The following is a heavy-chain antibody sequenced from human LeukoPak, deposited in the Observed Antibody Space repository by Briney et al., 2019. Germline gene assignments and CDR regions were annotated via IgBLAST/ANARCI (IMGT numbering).Heavy chain of an antibody. J-gene: IGHJ4*02. V-gene: IGHV4-30-2*01. Sequence: SETLSLTCTVSGGSISSGGYYWSWIRQPSGKGLEWIGYIYHSGSTYYNPSLKSRVTISVDRSKNQFSLKLSSVTAADTAVYYCARESSGSSRIDYWGQGTLVTVSS. CDR1: GGSISSGGYY. CDR3: ARESSGSSRIDY. CDR2: IYHSGST. D-gene: IGHD1-26*01.